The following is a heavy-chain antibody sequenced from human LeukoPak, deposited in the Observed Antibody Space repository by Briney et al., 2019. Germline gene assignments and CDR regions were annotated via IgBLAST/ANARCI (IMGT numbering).Heavy chain of an antibody. V-gene: IGHV3-9*01. J-gene: IGHJ5*02. CDR2: IGWNSGSI. CDR3: ARHFRVGTMVRGVIPWFDP. D-gene: IGHD3-10*01. CDR1: GFTFDDYA. Sequence: GGSLRLSCAASGFTFDDYAMHWVRQAPGKGLEWVSGIGWNSGSIGYADSVKGRFTISRDNAKNSLYLQMNSLRAEDTAVYYCARHFRVGTMVRGVIPWFDPWGQGTLVTVSS.